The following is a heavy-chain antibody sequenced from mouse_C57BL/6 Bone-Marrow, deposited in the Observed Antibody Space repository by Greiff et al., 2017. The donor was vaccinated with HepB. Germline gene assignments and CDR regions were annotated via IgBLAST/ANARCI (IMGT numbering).Heavy chain of an antibody. CDR1: GYTFTSYW. J-gene: IGHJ2*01. Sequence: QVQLQQPGAELVKPGASVKLSCKASGYTFTSYWMHWVKRRLGQGLVWIVMIHPNSGSTNYNEKFTSKATLTVDKSSCTAYMQLSSRTSEDSAVYYCARVGYFAYWGQGTTLTVSS. V-gene: IGHV1-64*01. CDR2: IHPNSGST. CDR3: ARVGYFAY.